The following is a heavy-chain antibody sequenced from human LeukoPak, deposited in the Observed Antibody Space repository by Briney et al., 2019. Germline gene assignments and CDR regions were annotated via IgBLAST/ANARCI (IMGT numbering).Heavy chain of an antibody. CDR1: GDYISSSNYY. CDR3: ARLYYYDASGPPL. J-gene: IGHJ4*02. Sequence: SETLSLTCSISGDYISSSNYYWGWIRQPPGKGLEWIGNIYYTGRTYYNPSLKSRVSISIDTSKNEFSLKVRSVTAADTAVYYCARLYYYDASGPPLWGQGTLVIVS. V-gene: IGHV4-39*01. D-gene: IGHD3-22*01. CDR2: IYYTGRT.